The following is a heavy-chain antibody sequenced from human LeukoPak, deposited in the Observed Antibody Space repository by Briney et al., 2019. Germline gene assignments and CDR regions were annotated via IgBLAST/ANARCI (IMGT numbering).Heavy chain of an antibody. CDR3: ARGALLWFGAKMEYYFDY. J-gene: IGHJ4*02. D-gene: IGHD3-10*01. Sequence: SETLSLTYSVFGGSISSRNYSWGWIRQPPGQGLEWIGSFYYSGNTYYNPSLKSRVTISVDTSKNQFSLRVRSVTAADTAVYYCARGALLWFGAKMEYYFDYWGQGTPLTVSS. CDR2: FYYSGNT. CDR1: GGSISSRNYS. V-gene: IGHV4-39*07.